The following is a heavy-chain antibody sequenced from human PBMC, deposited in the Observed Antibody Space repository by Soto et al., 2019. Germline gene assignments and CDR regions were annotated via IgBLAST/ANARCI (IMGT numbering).Heavy chain of an antibody. CDR1: GGSISSGGYY. Sequence: QVQLQESGPGLVKPSQTLSLSCTVSGGSISSGGYYWSWIRQHPGKGLEWIGYIYYSGSTYYNPSLKSRVTISVDTSKNQFSLKLSSVTAADTAVYYCARREGCSSTSCYDYSWFDPWGQGTLVTVSS. D-gene: IGHD2-2*01. CDR2: IYYSGST. V-gene: IGHV4-31*03. J-gene: IGHJ5*02. CDR3: ARREGCSSTSCYDYSWFDP.